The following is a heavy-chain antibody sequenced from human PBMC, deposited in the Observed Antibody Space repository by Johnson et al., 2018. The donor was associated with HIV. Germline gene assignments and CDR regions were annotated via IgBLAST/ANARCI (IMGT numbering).Heavy chain of an antibody. CDR3: ARETIAVAGAGAFDI. J-gene: IGHJ3*02. Sequence: VHLVESGGGVVQPGGSLRLSCAASGFTFSSYAMHWVRQAPGKGLEWVAVISYDGSNKYYADSVKGRFTISRDNSKNTLYLQMNSLRAEDTAVYYCARETIAVAGAGAFDIWGQGTMVTVSS. CDR1: GFTFSSYA. CDR2: ISYDGSNK. D-gene: IGHD6-19*01. V-gene: IGHV3-30*14.